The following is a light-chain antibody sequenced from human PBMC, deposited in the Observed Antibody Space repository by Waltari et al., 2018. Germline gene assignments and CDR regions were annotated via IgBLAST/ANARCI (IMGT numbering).Light chain of an antibody. CDR1: QGISSR. CDR3: QQYNSYPIT. Sequence: DIQMTQSPSSLSASVGDRVTITCRASQGISSRLAWYQQKPEKDPKSLIYAASTLQSGVPSRFSGSESGTDFTLTITSLQPEDSATYYCQQYNSYPITFGGGTKVEIK. CDR2: AAS. V-gene: IGKV1D-16*01. J-gene: IGKJ4*01.